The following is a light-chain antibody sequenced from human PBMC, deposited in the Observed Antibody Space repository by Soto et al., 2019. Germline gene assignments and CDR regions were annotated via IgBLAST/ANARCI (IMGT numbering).Light chain of an antibody. Sequence: QSALTQPASVSGSPGQSITISCTGTSSDVGGFDYVSWYQQHPGKAPKLMIYEVTNRPSGVSNRFSGSKSGNTASLTISGLQADDEADYYCSSFTRSNTLHVLFGGGTQLTVL. CDR2: EVT. J-gene: IGLJ2*01. V-gene: IGLV2-14*01. CDR3: SSFTRSNTLHVL. CDR1: SSDVGGFDY.